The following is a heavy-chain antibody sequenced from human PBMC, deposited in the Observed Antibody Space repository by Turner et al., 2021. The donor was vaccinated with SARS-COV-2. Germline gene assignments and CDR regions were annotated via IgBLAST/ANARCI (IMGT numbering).Heavy chain of an antibody. Sequence: EVHLLESGGGLVKPGGSLRLSCAASGFTFINYAMSWVRQAPGKGLGWVSAISGSGGSTYYADSVKGRFTISRDNSKNTLYLQMNSLRAEDTAVYYCAKNLGGWPFDYWGQGTLVTVSS. V-gene: IGHV3-23*01. CDR1: GFTFINYA. CDR2: ISGSGGST. D-gene: IGHD3-10*01. CDR3: AKNLGGWPFDY. J-gene: IGHJ4*02.